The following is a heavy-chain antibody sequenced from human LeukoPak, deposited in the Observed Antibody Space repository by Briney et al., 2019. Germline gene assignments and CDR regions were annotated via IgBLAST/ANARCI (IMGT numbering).Heavy chain of an antibody. J-gene: IGHJ4*02. CDR3: ARSGSYRLDY. D-gene: IGHD1-26*01. Sequence: GGSLRLSCAASGFTFSSYNMNWVRQAPGKGLEWVSYISSSSSTIYYADSVKGRFTISRDNAKNSLYLQMNSLRAEDTAAYYCARSGSYRLDYWGQGTLVIVSS. CDR1: GFTFSSYN. CDR2: ISSSSSTI. V-gene: IGHV3-48*01.